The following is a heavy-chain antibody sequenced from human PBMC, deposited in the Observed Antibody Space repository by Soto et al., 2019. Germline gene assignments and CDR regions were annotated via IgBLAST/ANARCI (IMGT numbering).Heavy chain of an antibody. Sequence: AAVQVSCKACGYTFTRYGISWVRQAPGQGLEWMGWISAYNGNTNYAQKLQGRVTMTTDTSTSTAYMELRSLRSDDTAVYYCARELEWYDYIWRSYPDYWGQGTLVTVSS. CDR2: ISAYNGNT. V-gene: IGHV1-18*01. J-gene: IGHJ4*02. CDR1: GYTFTRYG. CDR3: ARELEWYDYIWRSYPDY. D-gene: IGHD3-16*01.